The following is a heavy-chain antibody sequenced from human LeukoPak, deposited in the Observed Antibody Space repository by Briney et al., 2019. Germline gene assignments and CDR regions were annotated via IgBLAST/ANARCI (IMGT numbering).Heavy chain of an antibody. J-gene: IGHJ4*02. V-gene: IGHV4-59*08. CDR3: ARHRGGYSYGAPFDF. CDR1: GGSISSYY. D-gene: IGHD5-18*01. Sequence: SETLSLTCTVSGGSISSYYWSWIRQPPGKGLEWIGYIYYSGSTNYNPSLKSRVTISVDTSKNQFSLKLSSVTAADTAVYYCARHRGGYSYGAPFDFWGQGTLVTVSS. CDR2: IYYSGST.